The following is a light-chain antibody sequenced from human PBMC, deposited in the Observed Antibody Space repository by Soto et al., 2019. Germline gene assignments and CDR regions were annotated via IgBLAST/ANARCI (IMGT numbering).Light chain of an antibody. CDR3: CSYAGSSTYV. CDR1: SSDVGNYNL. J-gene: IGLJ1*01. CDR2: EGS. Sequence: QSALTQPASVSGSPGQSITISCTGTSSDVGNYNLVSWYQQHPGKAPKLMIYEGSKRPSGVSNRFSGSKSGNKASLTISIHQAEDEADYYCCSYAGSSTYVFGTGTKVTVL. V-gene: IGLV2-23*01.